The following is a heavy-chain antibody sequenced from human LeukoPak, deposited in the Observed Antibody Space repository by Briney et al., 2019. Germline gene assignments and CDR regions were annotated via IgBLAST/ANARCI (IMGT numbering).Heavy chain of an antibody. CDR3: ARVVKDTRGDYPDY. CDR2: IYYSGST. Sequence: PSETLSLTCTVSGGTISSGDYYWSWVRQPPGKGLEWIGYIYYSGSTYYNPSPKSRVTISVSTSKNHFSLRPTSVTAADTAVYYCARVVKDTRGDYPDYWGQGILVTVSS. J-gene: IGHJ4*02. CDR1: GGTISSGDYY. V-gene: IGHV4-30-4*01.